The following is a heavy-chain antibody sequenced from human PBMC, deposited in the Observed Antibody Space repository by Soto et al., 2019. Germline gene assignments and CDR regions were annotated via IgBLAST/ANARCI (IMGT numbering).Heavy chain of an antibody. D-gene: IGHD3-10*01. V-gene: IGHV3-30*18. CDR3: VKERYGSGSYPYFDY. Sequence: GGSLRLSCAASGLTFSNYGMHWVRQAPGKGLEWVAHISYDGSNEHYVDSVKGRFVISRDNSKNTLYLQMDSLRAEDTATYYCVKERYGSGSYPYFDYWGQGTPVTVSS. J-gene: IGHJ4*02. CDR1: GLTFSNYG. CDR2: ISYDGSNE.